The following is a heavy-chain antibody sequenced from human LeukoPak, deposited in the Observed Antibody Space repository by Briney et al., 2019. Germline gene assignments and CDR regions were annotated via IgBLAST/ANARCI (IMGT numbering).Heavy chain of an antibody. CDR2: IIPIFGTA. D-gene: IGHD3-22*01. V-gene: IGHV1-69*05. Sequence: SVKVSCKASGGTFSSYAISWVRQAPGQGLEWMGRIIPIFGTANYAQKSQGRVTITTDESTSTAYMELSSLRSEDTAVYYCARDGVRYYDSSGYLNWFDPWGQGTLVTVSS. J-gene: IGHJ5*02. CDR1: GGTFSSYA. CDR3: ARDGVRYYDSSGYLNWFDP.